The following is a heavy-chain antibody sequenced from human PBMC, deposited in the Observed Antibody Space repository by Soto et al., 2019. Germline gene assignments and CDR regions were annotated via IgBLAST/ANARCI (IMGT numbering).Heavy chain of an antibody. CDR1: SGSISSSNW. Sequence: QVQLQESGPGLVKPSGTLSLTCTVSSGSISSSNWWSWVRQPPGKGLEWIGEIYHSGSTNYNPSLKSRVTISVDKSKNQISLKLSSVTAADTAVYYCASSENSYGPFDYWGQGTLVTVSS. J-gene: IGHJ4*02. CDR3: ASSENSYGPFDY. CDR2: IYHSGST. V-gene: IGHV4-4*02. D-gene: IGHD3-10*01.